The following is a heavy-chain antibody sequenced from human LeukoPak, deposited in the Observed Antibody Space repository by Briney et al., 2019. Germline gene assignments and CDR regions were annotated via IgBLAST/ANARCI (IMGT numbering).Heavy chain of an antibody. CDR2: ISSSSSTI. CDR3: ARDPSDFWSGYKHYFDY. V-gene: IGHV3-48*01. D-gene: IGHD3-3*01. Sequence: GGSLRLSCAASGFTFSSYSMNWVRQAPGKGLEWVSYISSSSSTIYYADSVKGRFTISRDNAKNSLYLQMNSLRAEDTAVYYCARDPSDFWSGYKHYFDYWGQGTLVTVSS. CDR1: GFTFSSYS. J-gene: IGHJ4*02.